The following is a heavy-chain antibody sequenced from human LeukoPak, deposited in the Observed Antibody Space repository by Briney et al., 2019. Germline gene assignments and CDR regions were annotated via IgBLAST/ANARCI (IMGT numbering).Heavy chain of an antibody. CDR3: ARDVVGAHSTYYFDY. CDR1: GFTFSSYG. J-gene: IGHJ4*02. CDR2: ISYDGSNK. Sequence: PGGSLRLSCAASGFTFSSYGMHWVRQAPGKGLEWVAVISYDGSNKYYADSVKGRFTISRDNSKNTLYLQMNSLRAEDTAVYYCARDVVGAHSTYYFDYWGQGTLVTVSS. D-gene: IGHD1-26*01. V-gene: IGHV3-30*03.